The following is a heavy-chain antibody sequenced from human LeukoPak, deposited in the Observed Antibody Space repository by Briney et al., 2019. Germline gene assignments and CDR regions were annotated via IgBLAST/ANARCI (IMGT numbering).Heavy chain of an antibody. CDR2: INNDGSTT. V-gene: IGHV3-74*01. CDR1: GFTFSSYW. CDR3: ARGGSGSYYKGFDY. J-gene: IGHJ4*02. Sequence: PGGSLRLSCAASGFTFSSYWMHWVRQAPGKGLVWVSRINNDGSTTTYADSVKGRFTISRDNAKNTLYLQMNSLRAEDTAVYYCARGGSGSYYKGFDYWGQGTLVTVSS. D-gene: IGHD3-10*01.